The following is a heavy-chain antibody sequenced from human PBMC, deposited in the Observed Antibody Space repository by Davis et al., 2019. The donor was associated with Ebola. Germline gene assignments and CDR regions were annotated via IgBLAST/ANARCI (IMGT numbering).Heavy chain of an antibody. V-gene: IGHV3-30-3*01. CDR2: ISYDGTNK. CDR3: ATSGGWYGWYFDL. D-gene: IGHD6-19*01. J-gene: IGHJ2*01. CDR1: GFTFSSYA. Sequence: GESLKISCVTSGFTFSSYAMHWVRQAPGKGLEWVAIISYDGTNKYYADSVKGRFTISRDNAKNSLYLQMNSLRAEDTAVYYCATSGGWYGWYFDLWGRGTLVTVSS.